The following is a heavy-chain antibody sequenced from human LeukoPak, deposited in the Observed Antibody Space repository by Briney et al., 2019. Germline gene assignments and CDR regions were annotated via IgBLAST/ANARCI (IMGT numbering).Heavy chain of an antibody. CDR1: GFALKDSS. J-gene: IGHJ5*02. CDR2: SDVESGEI. Sequence: ASVKVSCNLSGFALKDSSIHWVRQAPGKGLEWMGGSDVESGEILYAQKFQGRVTMTEDTSTDTAYMELSSLRSDDTAVYYCCSPYLYVPDTWGQGTLVTVSS. D-gene: IGHD2-21*01. V-gene: IGHV1-24*01. CDR3: CSPYLYVPDT.